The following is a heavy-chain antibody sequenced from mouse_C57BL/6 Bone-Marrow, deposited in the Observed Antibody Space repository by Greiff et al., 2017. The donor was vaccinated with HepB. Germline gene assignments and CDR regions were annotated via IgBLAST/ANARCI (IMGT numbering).Heavy chain of an antibody. CDR1: GFSFNTYA. Sequence: EVQLVESGGGLVQPKGSLKLSCAASGFSFNTYAMNWVRQAPGKGLEWVARIRSKSNNYATYYADSVKDRFTISRDDSESMLYLQMNNLKTEDTAMYYCVRSHYAHFDYWGQGTTLTVSS. D-gene: IGHD1-1*01. CDR3: VRSHYAHFDY. J-gene: IGHJ2*01. CDR2: IRSKSNNYAT. V-gene: IGHV10-1*01.